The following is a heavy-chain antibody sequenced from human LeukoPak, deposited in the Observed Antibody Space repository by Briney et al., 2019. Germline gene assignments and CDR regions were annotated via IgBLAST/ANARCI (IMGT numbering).Heavy chain of an antibody. CDR1: GFTLSSYW. CDR2: INSDGSST. Sequence: GGSLRLSCAASGFTLSSYWMHWVRQAPGKGLVWVARINSDGSSTTYADSVKGRFTISRDNAKNTLYLQMNTLRVEDTAVYYCARGSWSAADTNIDYWGQGTLVTVSS. D-gene: IGHD6-13*01. V-gene: IGHV3-74*01. J-gene: IGHJ4*02. CDR3: ARGSWSAADTNIDY.